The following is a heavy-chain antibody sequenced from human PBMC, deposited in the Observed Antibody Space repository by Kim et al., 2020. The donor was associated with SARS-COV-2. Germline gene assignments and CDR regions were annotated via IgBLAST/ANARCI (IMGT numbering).Heavy chain of an antibody. D-gene: IGHD3-22*01. J-gene: IGHJ4*02. CDR3: ASQGNSGGYFDFDY. CDR2: IIPMVAIV. Sequence: SVKVSCEASGGTFRRSAISWVRQAPGQGLEWMGRIIPMVAIVQYAQKFQGRVTMTADKSTNTAHMELSSLKSEDTAVYYCASQGNSGGYFDFDYWGQGTLVTVSS. CDR1: GGTFRRSA. V-gene: IGHV1-69*04.